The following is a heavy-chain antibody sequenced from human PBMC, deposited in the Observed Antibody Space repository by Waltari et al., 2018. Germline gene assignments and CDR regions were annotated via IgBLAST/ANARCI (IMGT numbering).Heavy chain of an antibody. V-gene: IGHV3-30-3*01. CDR1: RSAFNNDL. D-gene: IGHD2-15*01. CDR3: AREGYTSGRAGNFDY. CDR2: MSYDGYSR. Sequence: LVESGGDVVQSGRSLRLSRASSRSAFNNDLMPWVRQAPGKGLEWVSAMSYDGYSRYYADSVKGRFTISRDDSLKTVYLQLDSLRVEDTAVYYCAREGYTSGRAGNFDYWGQGTLVTVSS. J-gene: IGHJ4*02.